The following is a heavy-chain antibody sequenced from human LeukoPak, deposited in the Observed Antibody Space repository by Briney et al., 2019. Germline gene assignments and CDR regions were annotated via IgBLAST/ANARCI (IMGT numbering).Heavy chain of an antibody. CDR2: ISWNSGSI. Sequence: GRSLRLSCAASGFTFDDYAMHWVRQAPGKGLEWVSGISWNSGSIGYADSVKGRFTISRDNSKNTLYLQMNSLRAEDTAVYYCARDYRGSGSYYLDYYYYYGMDVWGKGTTVTVSS. J-gene: IGHJ6*04. CDR3: ARDYRGSGSYYLDYYYYYGMDV. D-gene: IGHD3-10*01. V-gene: IGHV3-9*01. CDR1: GFTFDDYA.